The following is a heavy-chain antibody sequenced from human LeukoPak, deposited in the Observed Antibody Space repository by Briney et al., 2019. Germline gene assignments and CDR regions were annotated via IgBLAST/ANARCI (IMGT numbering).Heavy chain of an antibody. CDR3: ARDHYYDSSGYYPLDY. Sequence: SQTLSLTCTVSGGSPSSGDYYWSWIRQPPGKGLEWIGYIYYSGSTYYNPSLKSRVTISVDTSKNQFSLKLSSVTAADTAVYYCARDHYYDSSGYYPLDYWGQGTLVTVSS. D-gene: IGHD3-22*01. J-gene: IGHJ4*02. CDR1: GGSPSSGDYY. CDR2: IYYSGST. V-gene: IGHV4-30-4*01.